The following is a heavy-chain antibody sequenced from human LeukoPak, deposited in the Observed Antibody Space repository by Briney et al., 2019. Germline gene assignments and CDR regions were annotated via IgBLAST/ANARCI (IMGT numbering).Heavy chain of an antibody. V-gene: IGHV4-30-2*01. Sequence: SQTLSLTCAVSGDSISSGGYCWSWIRQPPGKGLEWIGYIYHSGNTYYNPSLKSRVVISVDRSKNQFSLKLSSVTAADTAVYYCAREFNSGSYGYWGQGTLVTVSS. J-gene: IGHJ4*02. CDR3: AREFNSGSYGY. D-gene: IGHD1-26*01. CDR2: IYHSGNT. CDR1: GDSISSGGYC.